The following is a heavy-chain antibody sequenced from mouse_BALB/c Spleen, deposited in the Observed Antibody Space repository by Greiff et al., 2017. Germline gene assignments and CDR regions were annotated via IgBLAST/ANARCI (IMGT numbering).Heavy chain of an antibody. CDR2: INPSNGGT. V-gene: IGHV1S81*02. Sequence: QVQLQQSGAELVRSGASVKLSCTASGFNIKDYYMYWVKQRPGQGLEWIGEINPSNGGTNFNEKFKSKATLTVDKSSSTAYMQLSSLTSEDSAVYYCTRSSTDYYGSSYVAYWGQGTLVTVSA. D-gene: IGHD1-1*01. J-gene: IGHJ3*01. CDR1: GFNIKDYY. CDR3: TRSSTDYYGSSYVAY.